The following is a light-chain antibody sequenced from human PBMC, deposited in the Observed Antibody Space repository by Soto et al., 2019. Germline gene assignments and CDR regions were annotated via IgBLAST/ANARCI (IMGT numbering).Light chain of an antibody. CDR2: GAS. CDR3: QQYDSSPRT. V-gene: IGKV3-20*01. Sequence: EIVLTQSPGTLALSPGERATLSCRASQSINSDYLAWYQQQPGQSPRPLIYGASTRATGIPDRFSGSGSGADFTLTISRLEPAEFAVYYCQQYDSSPRTFGQGTKVEIK. J-gene: IGKJ1*01. CDR1: QSINSDY.